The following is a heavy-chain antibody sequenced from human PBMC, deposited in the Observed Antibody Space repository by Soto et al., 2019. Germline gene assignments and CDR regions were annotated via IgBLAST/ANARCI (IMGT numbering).Heavy chain of an antibody. Sequence: EVQLVESGGGLVQPGGSLRLSCAASGFTFSSYSMNWVRQAPGKGLEWVSYISSSSSTIYYADSVKGRFTISRDNAKNSRYLQMNSLRDEDTAVSYGAREGSTLNWFDPWGQVTLVTVSS. J-gene: IGHJ5*02. CDR3: AREGSTLNWFDP. CDR1: GFTFSSYS. CDR2: ISSSSSTI. V-gene: IGHV3-48*02.